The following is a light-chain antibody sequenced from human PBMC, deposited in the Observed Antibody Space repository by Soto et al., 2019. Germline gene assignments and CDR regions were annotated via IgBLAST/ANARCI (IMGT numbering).Light chain of an antibody. CDR1: QAIRSA. V-gene: IGKV1-6*01. CDR2: AAS. CDR3: QHYETWLWT. Sequence: AIQLTQSPSSLSASVGDRVTITCRASQAIRSALGWYQQKPGKVPKLLIYAASTLQSGVPSRFSGSGFGTDFTLTISRLQPEDFATYYCQHYETWLWTFGQGTKVEIK. J-gene: IGKJ1*01.